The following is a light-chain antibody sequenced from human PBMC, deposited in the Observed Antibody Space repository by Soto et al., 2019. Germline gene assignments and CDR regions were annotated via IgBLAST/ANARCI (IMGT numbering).Light chain of an antibody. Sequence: DIVLTQSPATLSLSPGARATLSCRASESVANYLLWFQQRPGQAPRLLIYDASNRASGIPARFSASGSGTDFTLTISRLETEDFAVYFCQQYDSWPPSYTFGQGTKLEIK. CDR2: DAS. CDR3: QQYDSWPPSYT. J-gene: IGKJ2*01. CDR1: ESVANY. V-gene: IGKV3-11*01.